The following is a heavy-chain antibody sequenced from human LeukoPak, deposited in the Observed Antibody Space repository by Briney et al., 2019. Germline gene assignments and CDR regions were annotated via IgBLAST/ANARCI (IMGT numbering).Heavy chain of an antibody. CDR1: GFTFSRYS. CDR3: ARDRFFEWLSFGY. Sequence: GGSLRLSCAVSGFTFSRYSMNWVGQAPGKGLEWVASISSSSSYIYYTDSVKGRFTISRDNAKHSLYLQLNSLRAEDTSVYYCARDRFFEWLSFGYWGQGTLVTVSS. J-gene: IGHJ4*02. CDR2: ISSSSSYI. V-gene: IGHV3-21*01. D-gene: IGHD3-3*01.